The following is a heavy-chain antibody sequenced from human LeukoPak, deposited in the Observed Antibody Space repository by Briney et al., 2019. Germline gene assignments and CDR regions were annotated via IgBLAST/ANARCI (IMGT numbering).Heavy chain of an antibody. CDR3: ARDGTPEYDHIWGRPQLY. J-gene: IGHJ4*02. CDR2: INAGNGNT. CDR1: GYTFTSYA. D-gene: IGHD3-16*01. V-gene: IGHV1-3*01. Sequence: ASVKVSCKASGYTFTSYAMHWVRQAPGQGLEWMGWINAGNGNTKYSQKFQGRVTITRDTSADTAYMELSSLRSEDTAIYYCARDGTPEYDHIWGRPQLYWGQGTLVIVSS.